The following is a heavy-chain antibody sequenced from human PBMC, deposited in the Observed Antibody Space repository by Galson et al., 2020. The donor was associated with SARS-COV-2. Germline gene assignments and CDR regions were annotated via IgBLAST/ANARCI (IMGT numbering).Heavy chain of an antibody. V-gene: IGHV2-26*01. Sequence: SGLTLVKPTETLTLTCTVSGFSLSNARMGVSWIRQPPGKALEWLAHIFSNDEKSYSTSLKSRLTISKDTSKSQVVLTMTNMDPVDTATYYCARILPRMSYYDSSGHGMGFDPLGQGTLVTVSS. CDR2: IFSNDEK. D-gene: IGHD3-22*01. CDR1: GFSLSNARMG. CDR3: ARILPRMSYYDSSGHGMGFDP. J-gene: IGHJ5*02.